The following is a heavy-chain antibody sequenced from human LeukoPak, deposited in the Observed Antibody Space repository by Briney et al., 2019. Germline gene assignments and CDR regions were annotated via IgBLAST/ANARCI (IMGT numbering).Heavy chain of an antibody. V-gene: IGHV1-8*01. CDR2: MNPNSGNT. CDR3: ARFNARGQRVNYFHGMDV. CDR1: GYTFSSYD. D-gene: IGHD2-21*01. J-gene: IGHJ6*02. Sequence: GASVKVSCKASGYTFSSYDINWVRQATGQGLEWMGWMNPNSGNTGYAQRFQGRVTMTRNTSISTAYMELSSLRSEDTAVYYCARFNARGQRVNYFHGMDVWGQGTTVTVSS.